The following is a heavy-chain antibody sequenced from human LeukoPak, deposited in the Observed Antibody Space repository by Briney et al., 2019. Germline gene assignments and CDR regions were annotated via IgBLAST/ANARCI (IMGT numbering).Heavy chain of an antibody. J-gene: IGHJ4*02. Sequence: PSETLSLTCTVSGGSLSSYYWSWIRQRPGKGLEWIGYISYTGSANYNPSLKSRVSISVDTTKSHFSLRLSSVTAADTAVYYCARGRWLQYYFDYWGQGTLVTVSS. D-gene: IGHD5-24*01. CDR3: ARGRWLQYYFDY. V-gene: IGHV4-59*01. CDR1: GGSLSSYY. CDR2: ISYTGSA.